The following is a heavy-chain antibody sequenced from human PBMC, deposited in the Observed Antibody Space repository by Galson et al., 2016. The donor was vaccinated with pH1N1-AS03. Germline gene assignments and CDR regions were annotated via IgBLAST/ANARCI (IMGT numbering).Heavy chain of an antibody. J-gene: IGHJ4*02. CDR1: SISHYN. CDR2: NPDTGST. CDR3: ARTRWDCAGVDY. V-gene: IGHV4-59*01. Sequence: SISHYNYSLSQHSPEKGQGMVWNNPDTGSTNYTHTLHIRVTMSGDTSMHPVYLELSSVTAADTAVYYCARTRWDCAGVDYWGQGTLVTVSS. D-gene: IGHD2-21*02.